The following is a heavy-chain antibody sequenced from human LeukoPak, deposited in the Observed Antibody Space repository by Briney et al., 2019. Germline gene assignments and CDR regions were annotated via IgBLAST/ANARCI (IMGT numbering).Heavy chain of an antibody. V-gene: IGHV4-38-2*01. CDR1: DYSISSGYY. Sequence: PSETLSLTCAVSDYSISSGYYWGWIRQPPGKGLEWIGTIHHSGGTYYNPSLKSRVTISVGTSKNQFSLKLSSVTAADTAVYFCARAVPATIDAFDLWGQGTMVTVSS. D-gene: IGHD2-2*02. J-gene: IGHJ3*01. CDR3: ARAVPATIDAFDL. CDR2: IHHSGGT.